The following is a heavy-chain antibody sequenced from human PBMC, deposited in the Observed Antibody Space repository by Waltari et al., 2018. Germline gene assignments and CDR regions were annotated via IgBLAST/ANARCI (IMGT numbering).Heavy chain of an antibody. V-gene: IGHV3-30*02. D-gene: IGHD2-2*02. CDR2: IWVDGIDK. J-gene: IGHJ4*02. Sequence: QVNLVESGGGVVQPGGSLRLSCATSGFTFSNFGMHWVRQAPGKGLEWVALIWVDGIDKFYADSVRDRFTISRDNSARTLYLDMDSLRLDDTAMYYCAKDAFGNTYLDFWGQGTLVTVSS. CDR3: AKDAFGNTYLDF. CDR1: GFTFSNFG.